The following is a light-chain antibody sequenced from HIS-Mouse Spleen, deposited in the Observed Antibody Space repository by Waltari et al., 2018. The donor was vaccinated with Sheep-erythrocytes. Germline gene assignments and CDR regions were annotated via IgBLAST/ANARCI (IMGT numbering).Light chain of an antibody. V-gene: IGLV2-23*01. CDR3: CSYAGSSTPWV. J-gene: IGLJ3*02. Sequence: QSALTQPASVSGSPGQSIPLSCTGTSSAVGGYNLVSWYQQHPGKAPKLMIYEGSKRPSGVSNRFSGSKSGNTASLTISGLQAEDEADYYCCSYAGSSTPWVFGGGTKLTVL. CDR1: SSAVGGYNL. CDR2: EGS.